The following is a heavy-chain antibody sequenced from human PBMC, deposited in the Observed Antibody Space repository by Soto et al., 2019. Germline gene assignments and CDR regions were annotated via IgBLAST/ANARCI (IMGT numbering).Heavy chain of an antibody. J-gene: IGHJ6*02. CDR3: ATQGFGTLHGLVDV. CDR2: ISYSGHT. Sequence: SETLSLTWAVSGGSLTGQHWSWIRQPPGKGLEWIGYISYSGHTSYNPSLKSRVILSVDTSKNQVSLNLASVTAADTAVYYCATQGFGTLHGLVDVWGQGTTVTVSS. CDR1: GGSLTGQH. D-gene: IGHD1-7*01. V-gene: IGHV4-59*08.